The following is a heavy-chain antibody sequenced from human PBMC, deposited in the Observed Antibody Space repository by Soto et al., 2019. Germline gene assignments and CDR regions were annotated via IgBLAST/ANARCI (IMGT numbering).Heavy chain of an antibody. Sequence: SLTCGVSGGSTRGYYWSWIRQPPGKGLEWIGYIYYSGSTDYSPSLKSRVTMSIDTSQNQVSLKLTSVTTADTAVYYCAATPRYWGQGPLVTVSS. V-gene: IGHV4-59*01. CDR1: GGSTRGYY. CDR3: AATPRY. D-gene: IGHD2-15*01. CDR2: IYYSGST. J-gene: IGHJ4*02.